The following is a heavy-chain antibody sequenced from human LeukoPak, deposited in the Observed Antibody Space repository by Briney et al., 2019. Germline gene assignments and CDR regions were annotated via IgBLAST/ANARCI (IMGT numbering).Heavy chain of an antibody. V-gene: IGHV3-33*08. J-gene: IGHJ3*02. CDR1: GFTFSGYA. D-gene: IGHD4-17*01. CDR3: ARYYGDYGAFDI. CDR2: IWFDGSNK. Sequence: GGSLRLSCSASGFTFSGYAMHWVRQAPGKGLEWVALIWFDGSNKYYADSVKGRFTISRDNSRNTLYLQMNSLTAEDTAVYFCARYYGDYGAFDIWGQGAMVTVSS.